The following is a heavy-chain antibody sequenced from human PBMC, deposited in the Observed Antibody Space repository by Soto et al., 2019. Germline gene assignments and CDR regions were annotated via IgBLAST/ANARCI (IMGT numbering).Heavy chain of an antibody. V-gene: IGHV3-33*01. CDR2: IWYDGSNK. Sequence: GGSLRLSCAASGFTFSSYGMHWVRQAPGKGLEWVAVIWYDGSNKYYADSVKGRFTISRDNSKNTLYLQMNSLRAEDTAVYYCARERQRASITGTTDWFDPWGQGTLVTVSS. CDR3: ARERQRASITGTTDWFDP. D-gene: IGHD1-7*01. CDR1: GFTFSSYG. J-gene: IGHJ5*02.